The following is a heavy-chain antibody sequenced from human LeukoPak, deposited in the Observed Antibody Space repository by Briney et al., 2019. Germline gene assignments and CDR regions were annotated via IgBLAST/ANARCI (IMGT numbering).Heavy chain of an antibody. Sequence: PSETLSLTCTVSGYSISRGYYWGWIRQPPGKGLEWIGNIHHSGSTYYNPPLKSRVTISVDMSKNQFSLQLSSVTAADTAVYYCARASGYSYGWNWFDPWGQGTLVTVSS. CDR2: IHHSGST. CDR1: GYSISRGYY. D-gene: IGHD5-18*01. CDR3: ARASGYSYGWNWFDP. V-gene: IGHV4-38-2*02. J-gene: IGHJ5*02.